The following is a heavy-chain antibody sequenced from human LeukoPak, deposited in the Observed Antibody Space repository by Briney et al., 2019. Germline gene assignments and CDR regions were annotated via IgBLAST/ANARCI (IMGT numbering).Heavy chain of an antibody. J-gene: IGHJ4*02. CDR2: ISSNGGST. CDR1: GFTFSSYN. CDR3: ARGVSDFDY. Sequence: PGGSLRLSCAASGFTFSSYNMDWVRQAPGKGLEYVSAISSNGGSTYYANSVKGRFTISRDNSKNTLYLQMGSLRAEDMAVYYCARGVSDFDYWGQGTLVTVSS. D-gene: IGHD6-13*01. V-gene: IGHV3-64*01.